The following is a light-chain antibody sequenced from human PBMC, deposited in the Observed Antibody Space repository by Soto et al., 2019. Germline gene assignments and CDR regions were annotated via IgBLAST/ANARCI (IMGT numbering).Light chain of an antibody. CDR3: QQYGSSPLIT. V-gene: IGKV3-20*01. Sequence: EIVLTQSPGTLSLSPGERATLSCRASQSISNNYLAWYQQKPGQAPRFIIYGASTRATGIPDRFSGSGSGTAFTLTVSRLEPEDFAVYYCQQYGSSPLITFGQGTRLEIK. J-gene: IGKJ5*01. CDR1: QSISNNY. CDR2: GAS.